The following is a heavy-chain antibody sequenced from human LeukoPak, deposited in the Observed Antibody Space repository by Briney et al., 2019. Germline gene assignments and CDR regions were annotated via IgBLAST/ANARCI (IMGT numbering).Heavy chain of an antibody. CDR2: ISYDGSNK. CDR3: AREGGTIRNYYYYMDV. D-gene: IGHD5-12*01. J-gene: IGHJ6*03. Sequence: GGSLRLSCAASGFTFSSYAMHWVRQAPGKGLEWVAVISYDGSNKYYADSVKGRFTISRDNSKNTLYLQMNSLRAEDMAVYYCAREGGTIRNYYYYMDVWGKGTTVTVSS. CDR1: GFTFSSYA. V-gene: IGHV3-30-3*01.